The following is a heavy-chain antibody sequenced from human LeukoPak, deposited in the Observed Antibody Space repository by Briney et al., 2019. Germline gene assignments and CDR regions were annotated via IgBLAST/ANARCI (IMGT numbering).Heavy chain of an antibody. V-gene: IGHV4-39*01. D-gene: IGHD6-6*01. CDR3: ARRFRLAARTYYFDY. Sequence: WVRQPPGKGLEWIGSIYYSGSTYYNPSLKSRVTISVDTSKNQFSLKLSSVTAADTAVYYCARRFRLAARTYYFDYWGQGTLVTVSS. CDR2: IYYSGST. J-gene: IGHJ4*02.